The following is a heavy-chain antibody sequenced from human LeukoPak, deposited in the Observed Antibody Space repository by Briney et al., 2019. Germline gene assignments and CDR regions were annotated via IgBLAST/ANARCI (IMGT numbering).Heavy chain of an antibody. D-gene: IGHD3-9*01. Sequence: PSETLSLTCSVSGDSITGYYWSWIRQPPGKGLEWIGYIYYSGSTNYNPSLKSRVTISVDTSKNQFSLKLSSVTAADTAVYYCAREVAGNILTGYYSSAFDIWGQGTMVTVSS. J-gene: IGHJ3*02. CDR1: GDSITGYY. V-gene: IGHV4-59*12. CDR3: AREVAGNILTGYYSSAFDI. CDR2: IYYSGST.